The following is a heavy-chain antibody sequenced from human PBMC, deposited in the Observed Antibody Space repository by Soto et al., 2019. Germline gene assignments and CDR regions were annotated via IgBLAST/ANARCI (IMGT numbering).Heavy chain of an antibody. D-gene: IGHD3-10*01. CDR1: GGSLSGCY. CDR3: ARGPRYYYGSGTIGKSFDY. Sequence: SETLSLTCAVYGGSLSGCYWSWIRQPPGKGLEWIGEINHSGSTNYNPSLKSRVTISVDTSKNQFSLKLSSVTAADTAVYYCARGPRYYYGSGTIGKSFDYWGQGTLVTVS. J-gene: IGHJ4*02. CDR2: INHSGST. V-gene: IGHV4-34*01.